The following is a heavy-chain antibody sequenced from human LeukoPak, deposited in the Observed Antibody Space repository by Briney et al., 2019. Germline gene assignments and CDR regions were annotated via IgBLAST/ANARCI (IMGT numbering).Heavy chain of an antibody. D-gene: IGHD3-9*01. Sequence: ASVKVSCKASGYTFTSYYMHWVRQAPGQGLEWMGIINPSGGSTSYAQKFQGRVTMTRDTSTSTVYMELSSLRSEDTAIYYCARGLGDYNTDWFPVSGYWGQGTPVTVSS. CDR3: ARGLGDYNTDWFPVSGY. CDR2: INPSGGST. CDR1: GYTFTSYY. J-gene: IGHJ4*02. V-gene: IGHV1-46*01.